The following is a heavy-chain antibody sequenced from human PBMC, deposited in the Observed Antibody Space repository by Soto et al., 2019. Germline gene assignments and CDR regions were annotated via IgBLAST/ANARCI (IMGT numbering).Heavy chain of an antibody. CDR2: IIPIFGTA. D-gene: IGHD6-6*01. V-gene: IGHV1-69*13. CDR1: GGTFSSYA. J-gene: IGHJ4*02. CDR3: GRDGAAHLGY. Sequence: GASVKVYCKASGGTFSSYAISWVRQAPGQGLEWMGGIIPIFGTANYAKKFQGRVTITADESTSTAYMELSSLKSEDTAVYYCGRDGAAHLGYWGQGTLVTVSS.